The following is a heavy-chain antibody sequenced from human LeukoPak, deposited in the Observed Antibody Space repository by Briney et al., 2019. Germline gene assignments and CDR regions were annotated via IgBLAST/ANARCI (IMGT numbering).Heavy chain of an antibody. CDR3: TTGLEVRDTAMPDYYYYGMDV. V-gene: IGHV3-30*04. D-gene: IGHD5-18*01. Sequence: QSGGSLRLSCAASGFTFSSYAMHWVRQAPGKGLEWVAVISYDGSNKYYADSVKGRFTISRDNSKNTLYLQMNSLRAEDTAVYYCTTGLEVRDTAMPDYYYYGMDVWGQGTTVTVSS. J-gene: IGHJ6*02. CDR2: ISYDGSNK. CDR1: GFTFSSYA.